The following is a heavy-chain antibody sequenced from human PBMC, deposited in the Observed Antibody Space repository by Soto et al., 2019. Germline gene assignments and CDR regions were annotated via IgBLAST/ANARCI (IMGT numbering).Heavy chain of an antibody. V-gene: IGHV3-23*01. D-gene: IGHD3-10*01. CDR1: GFTFSSYA. CDR2: IGESGTPT. CDR3: AMYGSMVPRIVFAF. Sequence: GGSLRLSCAASGFTFSSYAMKWVRQAPGKGLEWVSLIGESGTPTYYADSVKGRFTISRDNSENTLFLEMYSLRAEDTAVYYCAMYGSMVPRIVFAFWGQGTMVT. J-gene: IGHJ3*01.